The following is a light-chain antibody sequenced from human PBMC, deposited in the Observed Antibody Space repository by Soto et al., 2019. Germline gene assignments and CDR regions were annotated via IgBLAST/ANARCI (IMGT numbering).Light chain of an antibody. J-gene: IGLJ2*01. CDR1: SSDVGGNYVSWY. CDR3: SSYANSRTVI. Sequence: QSVLTQPASVSGSPGQSITISCTGTSSDVGGNYVSWYVSWYQQHPGKVPKLIIYDDDDRPSGVSNRFSGSKSGSTASLTISGLQAEDEADYYCSSYANSRTVIFAGGTKLTVL. V-gene: IGLV2-14*03. CDR2: DDD.